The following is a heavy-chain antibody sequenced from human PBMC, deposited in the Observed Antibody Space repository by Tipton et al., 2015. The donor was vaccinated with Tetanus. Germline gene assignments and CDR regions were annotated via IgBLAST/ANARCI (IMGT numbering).Heavy chain of an antibody. CDR1: GIAFSSYW. D-gene: IGHD3-22*01. Sequence: SLRLSCAASGIAFSSYWMHWVRQAPGKGLVWVSRINSDGSSTSYADSVKGRFTISRDNAKNTLYLQMNSLRAEDTAVYYCAKEVDVSSGWRNFDYWGQRTLVTVSS. J-gene: IGHJ4*02. CDR2: INSDGSST. V-gene: IGHV3-74*01. CDR3: AKEVDVSSGWRNFDY.